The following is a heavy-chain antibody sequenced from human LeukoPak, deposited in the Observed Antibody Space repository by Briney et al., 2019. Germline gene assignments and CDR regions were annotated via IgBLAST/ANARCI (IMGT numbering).Heavy chain of an antibody. CDR3: ARGSGWSYYYGMDV. CDR1: GGSFSGYY. J-gene: IGHJ6*02. CDR2: INHSGST. Sequence: SETLSLTCAVYGGSFSGYYWSWIRQPPGKGLEWIGEINHSGSTNYNPSLKSRVTISVDTSKNQFSLKLSSVTAADTAVYYCARGSGWSYYYGMDVWGQGTTVTVSS. V-gene: IGHV4-34*01. D-gene: IGHD6-19*01.